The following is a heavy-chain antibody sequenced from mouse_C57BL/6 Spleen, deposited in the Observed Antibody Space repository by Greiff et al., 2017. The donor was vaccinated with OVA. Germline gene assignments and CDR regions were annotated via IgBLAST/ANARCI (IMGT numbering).Heavy chain of an antibody. CDR1: GYTFTSYW. CDR2: IDPSDSYT. J-gene: IGHJ1*03. D-gene: IGHD1-1*01. Sequence: QVQLKQPGAELVMPGASVKLSCKASGYTFTSYWMHWVKQRPGQGLEWIGEIDPSDSYTNYNQKFKGKSTLTVDKSSSTAYMQLSSLTSEDSAVYYCARVPYYGSSYGNFDVWGTGTTVTVSS. V-gene: IGHV1-69*01. CDR3: ARVPYYGSSYGNFDV.